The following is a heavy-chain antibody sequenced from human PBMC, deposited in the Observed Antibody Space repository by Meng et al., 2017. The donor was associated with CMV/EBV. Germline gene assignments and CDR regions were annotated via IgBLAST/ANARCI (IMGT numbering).Heavy chain of an antibody. Sequence: ASVKVSCKASGYTFTGYYMHWVRQAPGQGLEWMGIINPSGGSTSYAQKFQGRVTMTRDTSTSTVYMELSSLRSEDTAVYHCARDEARYYDFWSGPNWGQGTLVTVSS. CDR2: INPSGGST. CDR1: GYTFTGYY. CDR3: ARDEARYYDFWSGPN. J-gene: IGHJ4*02. D-gene: IGHD3-3*01. V-gene: IGHV1-46*01.